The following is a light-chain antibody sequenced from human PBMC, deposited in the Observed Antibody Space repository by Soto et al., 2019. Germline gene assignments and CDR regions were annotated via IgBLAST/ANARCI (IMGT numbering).Light chain of an antibody. V-gene: IGKV2-28*01. CDR2: LGS. CDR1: QTLLHSNGYNY. Sequence: DIVLTQSPVSLPVTPGEPASISCRSSQTLLHSNGYNYLDWYLQKPGQSPQLLIYLGSNRASGVPDRFSGSGSGTDFTLKISRVEAEDVGVYYCMKAVQPWTLGQGTKVDIK. CDR3: MKAVQPWT. J-gene: IGKJ1*01.